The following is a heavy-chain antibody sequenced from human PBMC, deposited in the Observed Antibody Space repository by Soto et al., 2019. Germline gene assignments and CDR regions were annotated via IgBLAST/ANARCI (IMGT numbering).Heavy chain of an antibody. CDR1: GGSISSSSYY. D-gene: IGHD2-21*02. CDR2: IYYSGST. CDR3: ARRRGRGDVIDY. J-gene: IGHJ4*02. V-gene: IGHV4-39*01. Sequence: SETLSLTCTVSGGSISSSSYYWGWIRQPPGKGLEWIGSIYYSGSTYYNPSLKSRVTISVDTSKNQFSLKLSSVTAADTAVYYCARRRGRGDVIDYWGQGTLVTVSS.